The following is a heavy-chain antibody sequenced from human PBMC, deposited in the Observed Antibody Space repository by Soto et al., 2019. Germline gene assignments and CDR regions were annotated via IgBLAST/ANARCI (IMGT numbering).Heavy chain of an antibody. CDR2: VSYEGNHK. Sequence: QVQLVESGGGVVQPGRSLRLSCAASGFNFTSYAMHWVRQAPGKGLEWVAVVSYEGNHKHYVDSVKGRFIISRDNAKNTLYLQVNSLRAEDTAVYYCAASLEWTLSWIEYWGQGALVTVSS. J-gene: IGHJ4*02. V-gene: IGHV3-30*03. D-gene: IGHD3-3*01. CDR3: AASLEWTLSWIEY. CDR1: GFNFTSYA.